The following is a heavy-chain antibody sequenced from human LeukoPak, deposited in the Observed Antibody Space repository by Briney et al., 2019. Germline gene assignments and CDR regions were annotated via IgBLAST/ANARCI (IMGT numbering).Heavy chain of an antibody. V-gene: IGHV1-8*01. CDR1: GYTFTSYD. J-gene: IGHJ5*02. D-gene: IGHD2-15*01. CDR2: MNPNSGNT. Sequence: GASVKVSCKASGYTFTSYDINWVRQATGQGLEWMGWMNPNSGNTGYAQKFQGRVTMTRNTSISTAYMELSSLRSKDTAVYYCARGRTRYNWFDPWGQGTLVTVSS. CDR3: ARGRTRYNWFDP.